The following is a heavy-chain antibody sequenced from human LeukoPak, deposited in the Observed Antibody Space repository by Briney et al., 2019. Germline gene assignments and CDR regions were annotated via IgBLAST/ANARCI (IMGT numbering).Heavy chain of an antibody. CDR1: GFTFSSYA. V-gene: IGHV3-23*01. Sequence: GGSLRLSCAASGFTFSSYAMSWVRQAPGKGLEWVSAISGSGGSTYYADSVKGRFTISRDNAKNSVYLQMNSLRAEDTAVYYCARSPDGVDNWGQGTLVTVSS. CDR3: ARSPDGVDN. D-gene: IGHD3-10*01. J-gene: IGHJ4*02. CDR2: ISGSGGST.